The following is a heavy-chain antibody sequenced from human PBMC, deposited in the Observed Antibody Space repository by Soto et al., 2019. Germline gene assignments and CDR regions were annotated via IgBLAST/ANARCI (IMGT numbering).Heavy chain of an antibody. CDR3: ARERAVGIAVAGAYYYYGMDV. D-gene: IGHD6-19*01. J-gene: IGHJ6*02. CDR2: IIPIFGTA. CDR1: GGTFSSYA. Sequence: SVKVSCKASGGTFSSYAISWVRQAPGQGLEWMGGIIPIFGTANYAQKFQGRVTITADESTSTAYMELSSLRSEDTAVYYCARERAVGIAVAGAYYYYGMDVWGQGTTVTVSS. V-gene: IGHV1-69*13.